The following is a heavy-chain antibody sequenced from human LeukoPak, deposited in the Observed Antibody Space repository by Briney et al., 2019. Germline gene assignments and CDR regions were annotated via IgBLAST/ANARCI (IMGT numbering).Heavy chain of an antibody. J-gene: IGHJ2*01. CDR3: ARVSAAGSGFLDL. D-gene: IGHD6-13*01. CDR1: GFTFNHYW. V-gene: IGHV3-7*01. Sequence: PGGSLRLSCAASGFTFNHYWMSWVRQAPGKGLEWLANIKQDGSQIYYVDSVKGRLTTSRDNAKNSLFLQMNSLRVEDTAVYNCARVSAAGSGFLDLWGRGTLVLVSA. CDR2: IKQDGSQI.